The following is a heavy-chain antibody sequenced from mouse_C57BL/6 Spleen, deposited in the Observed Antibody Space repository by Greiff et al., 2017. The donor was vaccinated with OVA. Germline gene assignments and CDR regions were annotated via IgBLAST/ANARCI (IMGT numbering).Heavy chain of an antibody. CDR2: INPNNGGT. V-gene: IGHV1-26*01. J-gene: IGHJ2*01. CDR1: GYTFTDYY. Sequence: VQLKQSGPELVKPGASVKISCKASGYTFTDYYMNWVKQSHGKSLEWIGDINPNNGGTSYNQKFKGKATLTVDKSSSTAYMELRSLTSEDSAVYYCARGDDGYFLYFDYWGQGTTLTVSS. CDR3: ARGDDGYFLYFDY. D-gene: IGHD2-3*01.